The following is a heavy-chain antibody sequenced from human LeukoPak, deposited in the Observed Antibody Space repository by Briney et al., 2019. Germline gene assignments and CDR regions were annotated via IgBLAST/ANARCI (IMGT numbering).Heavy chain of an antibody. V-gene: IGHV3-11*06. CDR2: ISSSSSYT. CDR3: AREGYCSSTSCYDGAFDI. D-gene: IGHD2-2*01. Sequence: GGSLRLSCAASGFTFSDYYMSWIRQAPGKGLEWVSYISSSSSYTNYADSVKGRFTISRDNAKNSLYLQMNSLRAEDTAAYYCAREGYCSSTSCYDGAFDIWGQGTMVTVSS. J-gene: IGHJ3*02. CDR1: GFTFSDYY.